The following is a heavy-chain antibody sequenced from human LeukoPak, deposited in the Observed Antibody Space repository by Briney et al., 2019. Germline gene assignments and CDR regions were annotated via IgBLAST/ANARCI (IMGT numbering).Heavy chain of an antibody. CDR1: GLTLSNYW. CDR2: INPDGGEE. Sequence: GGSLRLSCAVSGLTLSNYWMNWVRQAPGKGLEWVANINPDGGEERYVDSVKGRFVISRDNAKNSLYLQMNSLRVEDTAVYYCVLGHYGGLFDNWGQGALVTVSS. D-gene: IGHD4-23*01. J-gene: IGHJ4*02. CDR3: VLGHYGGLFDN. V-gene: IGHV3-7*02.